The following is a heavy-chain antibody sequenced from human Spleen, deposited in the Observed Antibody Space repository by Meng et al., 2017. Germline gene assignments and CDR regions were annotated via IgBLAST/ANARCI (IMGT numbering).Heavy chain of an antibody. CDR3: AKWAGYSNSWYSDY. V-gene: IGHV3-23*01. J-gene: IGHJ4*02. Sequence: GGSLRLSCAASGFTSRTYAMTWVRRAPGKGLEWVSTINVNSGHIDYADSVKGRFTISKDSSKNTLYLQMNSLRAEDTAVYYCAKWAGYSNSWYSDYWGQGTLVTVSS. D-gene: IGHD6-13*01. CDR1: GFTSRTYA. CDR2: INVNSGHI.